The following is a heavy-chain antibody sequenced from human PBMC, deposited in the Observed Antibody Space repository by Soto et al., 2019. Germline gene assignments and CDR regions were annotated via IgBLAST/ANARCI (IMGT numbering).Heavy chain of an antibody. Sequence: EVQMLESGGGLVQPGGSLRLSCAASGFTFGSYAMSWVRQIPGKGLEWVAAISGSDPGTYHAGSVRGRFTISRDNSKNTLYLQMNSLRVEDTALYYGARADVGSCRRTTCYPFHNWGRGTLVTVSS. CDR3: ARADVGSCRRTTCYPFHN. CDR1: GFTFGSYA. J-gene: IGHJ4*01. CDR2: ISGSDPGT. D-gene: IGHD2-2*01. V-gene: IGHV3-23*01.